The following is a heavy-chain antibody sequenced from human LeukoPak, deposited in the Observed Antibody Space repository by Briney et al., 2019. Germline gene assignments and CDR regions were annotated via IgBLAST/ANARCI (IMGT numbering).Heavy chain of an antibody. Sequence: GGSLRLSCAASGFTFSSYALHWVRQAPGKGLEWVAVIWYDGSNKYYADSVKGRFTISRDNSKNTLYLQMNSLRAEDTAVYYCARDLGGNSVADYWGQGTLVTVSS. CDR3: ARDLGGNSVADY. J-gene: IGHJ4*02. D-gene: IGHD4-23*01. V-gene: IGHV3-33*08. CDR1: GFTFSSYA. CDR2: IWYDGSNK.